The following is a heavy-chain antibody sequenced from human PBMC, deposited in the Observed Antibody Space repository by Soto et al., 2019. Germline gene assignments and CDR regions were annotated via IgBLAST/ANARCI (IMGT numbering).Heavy chain of an antibody. V-gene: IGHV3-30-3*01. CDR1: GFTFSSYA. CDR3: ARDRVWSAYCGGDCYSGADY. D-gene: IGHD2-21*02. Sequence: QVQLVESGGCVVQPGRSLRLSCAASGFTFSSYAMHWVRQAPGKGLEWVAVISYDGSNKYYADSVKGRFTISRDNSKNTLYLQMNSLRAEDTAVYYCARDRVWSAYCGGDCYSGADYWGQGTLVTVSS. CDR2: ISYDGSNK. J-gene: IGHJ4*02.